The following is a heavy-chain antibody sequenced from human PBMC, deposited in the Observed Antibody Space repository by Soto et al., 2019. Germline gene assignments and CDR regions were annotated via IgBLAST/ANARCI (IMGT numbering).Heavy chain of an antibody. D-gene: IGHD3-9*01. CDR1: GGTFSSYA. CDR2: IIPIFGTA. CDR3: ARGLIYDILTGSYYFDY. V-gene: IGHV1-69*01. J-gene: IGHJ4*02. Sequence: QVQLVQSGAEVQKPGSSVKVSCKASGGTFSSYAISWVRQAPGQGLEWMGGIIPIFGTANYAQKFQGRVTITADESTSTAYMELSSLRSEDTAVYYCARGLIYDILTGSYYFDYWGQGTLVTVSS.